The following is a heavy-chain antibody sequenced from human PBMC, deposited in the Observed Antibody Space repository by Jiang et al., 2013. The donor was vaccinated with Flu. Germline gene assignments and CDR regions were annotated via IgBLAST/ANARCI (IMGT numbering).Heavy chain of an antibody. CDR3: ARDLAAADYYYYGMDV. Sequence: RSLRLSCAASGFTFSSYAMHWVRQAPGKGLEWVAVISYDGSNKYYADSVKGRFTISRDNSKNTLYLQMNSLRAEDTAVYYCARDLAAADYYYYGMDVWGQGTTVTVSS. CDR2: ISYDGSNK. V-gene: IGHV3-30*04. J-gene: IGHJ6*02. D-gene: IGHD6-13*01. CDR1: GFTFSSYA.